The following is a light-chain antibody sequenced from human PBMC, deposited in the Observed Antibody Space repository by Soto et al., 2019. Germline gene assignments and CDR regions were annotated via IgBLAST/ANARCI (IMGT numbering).Light chain of an antibody. CDR3: QQYNNWPPMT. J-gene: IGKJ5*01. V-gene: IGKV3-15*01. Sequence: IVVFHSPSTLSVSPVERGTVSCSASQSVSSNLAWCQQKPGQAPRLLIYGASTRATGIPARCSGSGSGTEFSLTISSLLSEDFAVYYCQQYNNWPPMTFGQGTRLEIK. CDR2: GAS. CDR1: QSVSSN.